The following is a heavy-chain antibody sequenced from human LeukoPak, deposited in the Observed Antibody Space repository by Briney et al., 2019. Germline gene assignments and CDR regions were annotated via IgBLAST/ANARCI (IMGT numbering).Heavy chain of an antibody. Sequence: GALRLSCAASGFTFTNCWMSWVRQAPGKGLEWVANIRQDGSEGFYVDSVKGRFTISRDNARNSLYLQMNTLRAEDTAVYYCASFWSGYFDYWGQGTLVTVSS. J-gene: IGHJ4*02. CDR3: ASFWSGYFDY. CDR1: GFTFTNCW. D-gene: IGHD3-3*01. V-gene: IGHV3-7*01. CDR2: IRQDGSEG.